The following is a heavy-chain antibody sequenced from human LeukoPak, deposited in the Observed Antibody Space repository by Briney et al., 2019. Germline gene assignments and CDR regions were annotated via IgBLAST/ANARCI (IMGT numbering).Heavy chain of an antibody. CDR2: INHSGST. CDR3: ASKAMVRGEFWFDP. J-gene: IGHJ5*02. D-gene: IGHD3-10*01. CDR1: GGSFSGYY. V-gene: IGHV4-34*01. Sequence: SETLSLTCAVYGGSFSGYYWSWIRQPPGKGLEWIGEINHSGSTNYNPSLKSRVTISVDTSKNQFSLKLSSVTAADTAVHYCASKAMVRGEFWFDPWGQGTLVTVSS.